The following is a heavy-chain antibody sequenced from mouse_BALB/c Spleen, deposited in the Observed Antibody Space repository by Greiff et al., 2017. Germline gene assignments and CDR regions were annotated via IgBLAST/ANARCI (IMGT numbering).Heavy chain of an antibody. D-gene: IGHD1-1*01. CDR2: INPSNGRT. CDR3: ANYYGSSYYAMDY. J-gene: IGHJ4*01. V-gene: IGHV1S81*02. Sequence: VKLQQPGAELVKPGASVKLSCKASGYTFTSYWMHWVKQRPGQGLEWIGEINPSNGRTNYNEKFKSKATLTVDKSSSTAYMQLSSLTSEDSAVYYCANYYGSSYYAMDYWGQGTSVTVSS. CDR1: GYTFTSYW.